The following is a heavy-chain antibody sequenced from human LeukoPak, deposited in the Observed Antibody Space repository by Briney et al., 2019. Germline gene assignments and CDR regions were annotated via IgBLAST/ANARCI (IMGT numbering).Heavy chain of an antibody. CDR1: GGTSISYA. CDR2: IIPMFGTA. V-gene: IGHV1-69*01. D-gene: IGHD5-24*01. Sequence: GASVKVSCKASGGTSISYAINWVRQAPGQGLEWMGEIIPMFGTATYAQKFQGRVTITADESTSTAYMELSSLRSEDTAVYYCAREGNTIQLSGLDPWGQGTLVTVSS. CDR3: AREGNTIQLSGLDP. J-gene: IGHJ5*02.